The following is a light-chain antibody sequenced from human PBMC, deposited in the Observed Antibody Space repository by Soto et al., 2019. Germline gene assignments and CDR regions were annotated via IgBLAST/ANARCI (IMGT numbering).Light chain of an antibody. CDR3: QQYNYYPWT. J-gene: IGKJ1*01. Sequence: DIQMTQSPSTLSASVGDRVIITCRASHSISSWLAWYQQKPGKPPKLLIYKASSLESGAPSRFSGSGSGTEFTLTISSLQPDDFASYYCQQYNYYPWTFGQGTKVDI. CDR2: KAS. V-gene: IGKV1-5*03. CDR1: HSISSW.